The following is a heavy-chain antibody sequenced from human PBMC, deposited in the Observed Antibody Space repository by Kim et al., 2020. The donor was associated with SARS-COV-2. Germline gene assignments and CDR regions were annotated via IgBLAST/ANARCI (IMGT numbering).Heavy chain of an antibody. D-gene: IGHD6-19*01. J-gene: IGHJ5*02. CDR2: IYHSGST. V-gene: IGHV4-38-2*02. Sequence: SETLSLTCTVSGYSISSGYYWGWIRQPPGKGLEWIGSIYHSGSTYYNPSLKSRVTISVDTSKNQFSLKLSSVTAADTAVYYCASSGIAVAGANWFDPWGQGTLVTVSS. CDR3: ASSGIAVAGANWFDP. CDR1: GYSISSGYY.